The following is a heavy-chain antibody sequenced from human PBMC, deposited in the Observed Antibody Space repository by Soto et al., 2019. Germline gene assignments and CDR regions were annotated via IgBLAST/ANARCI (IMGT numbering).Heavy chain of an antibody. CDR1: GFTFSSYG. J-gene: IGHJ6*02. Sequence: SLRLSCAASGFTFSSYGMHWVRQAPGKGLEWVAVISYDGSNKYYADSVKGRFTISRDNSKNTLYLQMNSLRAEDTAVYYCAKDFSAAAGTGYYYGMDVWGQGTTVTVSS. V-gene: IGHV3-30*18. CDR3: AKDFSAAAGTGYYYGMDV. CDR2: ISYDGSNK. D-gene: IGHD6-13*01.